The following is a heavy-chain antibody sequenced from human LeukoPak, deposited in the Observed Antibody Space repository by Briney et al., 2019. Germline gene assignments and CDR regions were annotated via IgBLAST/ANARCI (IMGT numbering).Heavy chain of an antibody. J-gene: IGHJ4*02. Sequence: PSETLSLTCTVSGGSISGYYWSWIRQPPGKGLEWIGYIYYSGSTNYNPSLKSRVTISVDTSKNQFSLKLSSVTAADTAVYYCARRGIATRTSLFDYWGQGTLVTVSS. CDR1: GGSISGYY. CDR3: ARRGIATRTSLFDY. CDR2: IYYSGST. V-gene: IGHV4-59*08. D-gene: IGHD6-6*01.